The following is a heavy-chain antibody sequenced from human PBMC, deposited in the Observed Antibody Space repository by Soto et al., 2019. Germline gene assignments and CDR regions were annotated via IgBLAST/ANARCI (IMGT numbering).Heavy chain of an antibody. Sequence: PSETLSLTCAVSGGSISSSNWWSWVRQPPGKGLEWIGEIYHSGSTNYNPSLKSRVTISVDKSKNQFSLKLSSVTAADTAVYYCARDTYGSGTYGFDYWGQGTLVTVSS. CDR3: ARDTYGSGTYGFDY. CDR1: GGSISSSNW. D-gene: IGHD3-10*01. V-gene: IGHV4-4*02. CDR2: IYHSGST. J-gene: IGHJ4*02.